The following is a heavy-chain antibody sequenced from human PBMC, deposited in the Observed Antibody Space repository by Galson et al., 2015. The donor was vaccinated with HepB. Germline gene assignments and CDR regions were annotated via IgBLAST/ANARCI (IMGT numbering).Heavy chain of an antibody. CDR3: ATRGIRRFDY. J-gene: IGHJ4*02. CDR2: VDPEDGET. D-gene: IGHD2-21*01. V-gene: IGHV1-69-2*01. CDR1: GYTFTDYY. Sequence: VKVSCKVSGYTFTDYYMRWVQQAPGKGLEWMGLVDPEDGETKYAEKFQGRVTITADTSTDTAYMELSSLRSEDTAVYYCATRGIRRFDYWGQGTLVTVSS.